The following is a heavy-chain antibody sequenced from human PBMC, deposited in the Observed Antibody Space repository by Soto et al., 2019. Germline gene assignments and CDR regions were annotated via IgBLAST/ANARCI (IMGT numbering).Heavy chain of an antibody. CDR1: GYTFTSYA. Sequence: QVQLVQSGAEVKKPGASVKVSCKASGYTFTSYAMHWVRQAPGQRLERMGWINAGNGNTKYSQKFQGRGTITRDTSASTAYMELSSLRSEDTAVYYSAREGGAYCGGDCYYYWFDPWGQGTLVTVSS. CDR3: AREGGAYCGGDCYYYWFDP. J-gene: IGHJ5*02. V-gene: IGHV1-3*01. D-gene: IGHD2-21*02. CDR2: INAGNGNT.